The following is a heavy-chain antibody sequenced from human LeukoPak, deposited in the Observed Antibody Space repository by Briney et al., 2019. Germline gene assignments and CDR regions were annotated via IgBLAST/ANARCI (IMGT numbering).Heavy chain of an antibody. CDR2: ISSSSSTI. J-gene: IGHJ4*02. D-gene: IGHD1-1*01. CDR1: GFTFSSYS. CDR3: TSGLSVRRSNNTPVDY. Sequence: PGGSLRLSCAASGFTFSSYSMNWVRQAPGKGLEWVSYISSSSSTIYYADSVKGRFTISRDDSKNTAYLQMNSLKTEDTAVYYCTSGLSVRRSNNTPVDYWGQGTLVTVSS. V-gene: IGHV3-48*01.